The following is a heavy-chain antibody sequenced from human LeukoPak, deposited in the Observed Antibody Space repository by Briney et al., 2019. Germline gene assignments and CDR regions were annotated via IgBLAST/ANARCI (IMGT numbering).Heavy chain of an antibody. Sequence: SETLSLTCTVADDSISDYYRGWIRQPPGKGLEWIGYFYNSGRSTYNPSLESRVTISADTSKNHFSLKLNSVTTADTAVYYCTRGAGWLIDYWGQGILVTVSS. CDR1: DDSISDYY. V-gene: IGHV4-59*01. CDR2: FYNSGRS. J-gene: IGHJ4*02. CDR3: TRGAGWLIDY. D-gene: IGHD3-16*01.